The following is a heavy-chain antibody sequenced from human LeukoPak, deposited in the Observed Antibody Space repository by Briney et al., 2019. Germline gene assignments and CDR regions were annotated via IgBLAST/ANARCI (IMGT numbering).Heavy chain of an antibody. V-gene: IGHV4-59*01. CDR1: GGSISSYY. J-gene: IGHJ4*02. Sequence: SETLSLTCTVSGGSISSYYWSWIRQPPGKGLEWIGYIYYSGSTNYNPSLKSRVTISVDTSKNQFSLKRSSVTAADTAVYYCARYLSYGIYYFDYWGQGTLVTVSS. D-gene: IGHD5-18*01. CDR2: IYYSGST. CDR3: ARYLSYGIYYFDY.